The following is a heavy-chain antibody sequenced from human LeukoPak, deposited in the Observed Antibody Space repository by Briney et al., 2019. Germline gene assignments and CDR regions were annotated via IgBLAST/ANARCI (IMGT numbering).Heavy chain of an antibody. CDR3: ARADSVPAGDYHYWYMDV. V-gene: IGHV1-2*02. CDR2: INPNTGGT. CDR1: GYTFTGYY. D-gene: IGHD2-2*01. Sequence: GASVKVSCKASGYTFTGYYMHWVRQDPRQGLQWMGWINPNTGGTDYAQKFQGSVTMTRDTSISTVYMELSSLRSDDTAVYYCARADSVPAGDYHYWYMDVWGKGTTVTVSS. J-gene: IGHJ6*03.